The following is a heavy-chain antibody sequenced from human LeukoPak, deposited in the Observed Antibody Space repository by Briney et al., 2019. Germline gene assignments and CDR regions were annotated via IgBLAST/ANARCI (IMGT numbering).Heavy chain of an antibody. Sequence: ASVKVSCKASGYTFTGYYMHWVRQATGQGLEWMGWMNPNSGNTGYAQKFQGRVTMTRNTSISTAYMELSSLRSEDTAVYYCARVPYPYWGQGTLVTVSS. CDR2: MNPNSGNT. CDR1: GYTFTGYY. J-gene: IGHJ4*02. CDR3: ARVPYPY. D-gene: IGHD2-2*02. V-gene: IGHV1-8*02.